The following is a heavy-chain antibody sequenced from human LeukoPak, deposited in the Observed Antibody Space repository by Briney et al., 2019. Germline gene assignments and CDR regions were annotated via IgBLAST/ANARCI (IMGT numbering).Heavy chain of an antibody. CDR3: ASGNIAPRRLDY. V-gene: IGHV4-38-2*01. CDR1: GYSISSGYY. Sequence: PSETLFLTCAVSGYSISSGYYWGWNRQPPGKGLEWIASIHHSGSIYYNPSLKSRVTISLDTSKNHFSLKLSSVTAADTAVYYCASGNIAPRRLDYWGQGTLVTVSS. J-gene: IGHJ4*02. D-gene: IGHD6-6*01. CDR2: IHHSGSI.